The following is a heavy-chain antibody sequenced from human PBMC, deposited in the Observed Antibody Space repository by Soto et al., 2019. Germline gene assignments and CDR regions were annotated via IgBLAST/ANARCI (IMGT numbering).Heavy chain of an antibody. D-gene: IGHD3-3*01. CDR3: AVYDFWSGYYTLDY. V-gene: IGHV3-20*04. Sequence: PGGSLRLSCAISGFTFEDCGMSWVRQVPGQGLEWVSGINWSGDSTGYADSVKGRFTISRDNAKNSLYLQMNSLRAEDTAVYYCAVYDFWSGYYTLDYWGQGTLVTVSS. J-gene: IGHJ4*02. CDR2: INWSGDST. CDR1: GFTFEDCG.